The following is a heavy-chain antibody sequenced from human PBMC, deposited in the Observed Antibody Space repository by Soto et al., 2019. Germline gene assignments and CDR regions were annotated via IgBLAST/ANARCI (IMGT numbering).Heavy chain of an antibody. CDR2: ISTSGATR. CDR1: GFTFSTDT. CDR3: ARFFGSGFDY. V-gene: IGHV3-48*02. J-gene: IGHJ4*02. Sequence: GGSLRLSCVASGFTFSTDTMNWVRQAPGKGLEWVAHISTSGATRYYADSVKGRFTISRDNAKTSLYLQMDSLRNEDTAVYYYARFFGSGFDYWGQGTLVTVSS. D-gene: IGHD6-19*01.